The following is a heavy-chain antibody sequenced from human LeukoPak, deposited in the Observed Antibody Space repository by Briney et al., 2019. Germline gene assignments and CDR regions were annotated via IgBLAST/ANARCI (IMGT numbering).Heavy chain of an antibody. Sequence: ASVKVSCKASGYTFTGYAISWVRQAPGQGLEWMGWISAHNDNTHYAQNLQGRVTMTTDTSTNTAYMELRSLRSDDTAVYYCARVSPNDSFDYWGQGTLVTVSS. CDR1: GYTFTGYA. CDR3: ARVSPNDSFDY. V-gene: IGHV1-18*01. J-gene: IGHJ4*02. CDR2: ISAHNDNT. D-gene: IGHD3-22*01.